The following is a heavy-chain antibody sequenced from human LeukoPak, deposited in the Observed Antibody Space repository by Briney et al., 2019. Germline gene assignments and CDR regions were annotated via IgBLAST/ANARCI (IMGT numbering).Heavy chain of an antibody. CDR1: GGSFSGYY. V-gene: IGHV4-34*01. CDR2: INHSGST. J-gene: IGHJ3*02. Sequence: PSETLSLTCAVYGGSFSGYYWSWIRQPPGKGLEWIGEINHSGSTNYNPSLKSRVTISVDTSKNQFSLKLSSVTAADTAVYYCARHRRGGYKGRAFDIWGQGTMVTVSS. D-gene: IGHD5-24*01. CDR3: ARHRRGGYKGRAFDI.